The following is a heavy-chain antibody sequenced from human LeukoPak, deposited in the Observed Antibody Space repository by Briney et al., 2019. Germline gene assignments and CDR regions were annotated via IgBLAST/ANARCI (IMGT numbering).Heavy chain of an antibody. Sequence: GGSLRLSCAASGFTFSSYEMNWVRQAPGKGLEWVSYISSSGSTIYYADSVKGRFTISRDNAKNTLYLQMNSLRAEDTAVYYCAREVEMATTGDYWGQGTLDTVSS. D-gene: IGHD5-24*01. CDR2: ISSSGSTI. J-gene: IGHJ4*02. V-gene: IGHV3-48*03. CDR3: AREVEMATTGDY. CDR1: GFTFSSYE.